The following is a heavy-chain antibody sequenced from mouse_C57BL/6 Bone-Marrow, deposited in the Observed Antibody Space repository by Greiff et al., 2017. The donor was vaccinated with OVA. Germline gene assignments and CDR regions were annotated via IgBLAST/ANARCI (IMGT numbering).Heavy chain of an antibody. V-gene: IGHV1-64*01. CDR1: GYTFTSYW. J-gene: IGHJ2*01. CDR3: ARDYGNYEFDN. D-gene: IGHD2-1*01. CDR2: IHPNSGST. Sequence: QVQLQQPGAELVKPGASVKLSCKASGYTFTSYWMHWVKQRPGQGLEWIGMIHPNSGSTNYNEKFKSKATLTVDKSSSTAYMQLSSLTSEDSAVYYCARDYGNYEFDNWGQGTTLTVSS.